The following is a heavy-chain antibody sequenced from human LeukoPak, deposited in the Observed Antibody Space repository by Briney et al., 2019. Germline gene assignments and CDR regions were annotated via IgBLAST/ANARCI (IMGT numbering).Heavy chain of an antibody. CDR1: GFNFSDYN. J-gene: IGHJ4*02. Sequence: PRGSLRLSCAASGFNFSDYNMNWVRQAPGKGLEWVSVISSSSKYIYYADSVKGRFTISRDNAKNSLYLQMNSLRAEDTAVYYCARVSTAVSLAIDYWGQGTLVTVST. CDR3: ARVSTAVSLAIDY. V-gene: IGHV3-21*06. CDR2: ISSSSKYI. D-gene: IGHD6-13*01.